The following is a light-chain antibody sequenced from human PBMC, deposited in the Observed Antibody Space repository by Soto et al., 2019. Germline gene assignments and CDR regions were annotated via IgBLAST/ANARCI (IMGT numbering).Light chain of an antibody. CDR3: QQYGSART. CDR1: QSVSSNY. V-gene: IGKV3-20*01. CDR2: GAS. J-gene: IGKJ1*01. Sequence: IVLTQSPGTLSLSPGERATLSCRANQSVSSNYLACYQQKPGQAPRLLIYGASSRAAAIPDRFSGSGSGTEFTLTISRREPEDFAVYYCQQYGSARTFGQGTKVEI.